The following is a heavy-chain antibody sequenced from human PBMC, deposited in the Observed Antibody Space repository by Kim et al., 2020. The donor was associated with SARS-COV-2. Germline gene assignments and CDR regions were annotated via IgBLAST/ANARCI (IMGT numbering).Heavy chain of an antibody. J-gene: IGHJ6*02. D-gene: IGHD6-6*01. Sequence: PSLKSRVTMSVDTSKSQFSLKLNSVTAAETAVYFCARENSTSSGRGLDVWGQGTTVTVSS. V-gene: IGHV4-4*07. CDR3: ARENSTSSGRGLDV.